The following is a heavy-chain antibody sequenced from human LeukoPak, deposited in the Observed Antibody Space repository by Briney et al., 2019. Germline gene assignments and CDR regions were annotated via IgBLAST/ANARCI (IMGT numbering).Heavy chain of an antibody. CDR1: GGSISSYY. CDR3: ARLANFGSDWYYFDY. Sequence: SETLSLTCTVSGGSISSYYWSWIRQPPGKGLEWIGNIYDSGSTNYNPSLKSRVTISVYTSKNQFSLKLTSVTDADTAVYYCARLANFGSDWYYFDYWGQGTLVTVSS. CDR2: IYDSGST. V-gene: IGHV4-59*12. D-gene: IGHD6-19*01. J-gene: IGHJ4*02.